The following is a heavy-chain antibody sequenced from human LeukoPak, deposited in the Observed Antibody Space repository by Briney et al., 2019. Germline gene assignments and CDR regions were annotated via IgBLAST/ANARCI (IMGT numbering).Heavy chain of an antibody. Sequence: SETLSLTCTVSDGSISSYYWSWIRQPPGKGLEWIGYIYYSGSTNYNPSLKSRVTISVDTSKNQFSLKLSSVTAADTAVYYCAREIAAAGIDYWGQGTLVTVSS. J-gene: IGHJ4*02. V-gene: IGHV4-59*01. CDR3: AREIAAAGIDY. D-gene: IGHD6-13*01. CDR1: DGSISSYY. CDR2: IYYSGST.